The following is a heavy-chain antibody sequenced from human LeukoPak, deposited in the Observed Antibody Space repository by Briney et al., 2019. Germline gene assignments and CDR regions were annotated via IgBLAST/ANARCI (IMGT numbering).Heavy chain of an antibody. Sequence: SETLSLTCTVSGGSIRNSRYYWNWIRQPPGKGLEWIGYITGSIYFSGSTKYDPSLESRVTMSVDTSKNQFSLTLSSVTAADTAVYYCARDSRDYGSGSYWDVWGQGTTVTVSS. CDR2: ITGSIYFSGST. V-gene: IGHV4-61*01. CDR3: ARDSRDYGSGSYWDV. D-gene: IGHD3-10*01. CDR1: GGSIRNSRYY. J-gene: IGHJ6*02.